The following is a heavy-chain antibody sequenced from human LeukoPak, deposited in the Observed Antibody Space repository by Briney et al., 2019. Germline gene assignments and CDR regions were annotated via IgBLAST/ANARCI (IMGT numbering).Heavy chain of an antibody. D-gene: IGHD6-13*01. CDR1: GGSISSSSYY. CDR2: IYYSGST. CDR3: ARIVGSSWYLNYYYGMDV. V-gene: IGHV4-39*01. Sequence: SETLSLTCTVSGGSISSSSYYWGWFRQPPGKGLEWIGSIYYSGSTYYNPSLKSRVTISVDTSKNQFSLKLSSVTAADTAVYYCARIVGSSWYLNYYYGMDVWGQGTTVTVSS. J-gene: IGHJ6*02.